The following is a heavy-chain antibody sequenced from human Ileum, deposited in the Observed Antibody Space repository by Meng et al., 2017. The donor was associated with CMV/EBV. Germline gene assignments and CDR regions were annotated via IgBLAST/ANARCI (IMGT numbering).Heavy chain of an antibody. CDR1: GDSITSTNC. V-gene: IGHV4-4*02. Sequence: SLPCPVSGDSITSTNCGNWVRQPPGKGLEWIGEIHHSGFTNYNSSLKSRVTISVDKSNSQFSLNLNSVTAADTAVYYCATTSPYRVDYWGQGTLVTVSS. CDR3: ATTSPYRVDY. D-gene: IGHD5-12*01. CDR2: IHHSGFT. J-gene: IGHJ4*02.